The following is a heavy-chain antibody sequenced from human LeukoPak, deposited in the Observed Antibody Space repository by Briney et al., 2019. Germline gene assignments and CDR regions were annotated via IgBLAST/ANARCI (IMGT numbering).Heavy chain of an antibody. CDR3: AKAGRPPSSRYYYYYMDV. J-gene: IGHJ6*03. Sequence: PGGSLRLSCAASGFTFDDYAMHWVRQAPGKGLEWVSLISWDGGSTYYADSVKGRFTISRDNSKNSLHLQMNSLRAEDTALYYCAKAGRPPSSRYYYYYMDVWGKGTTVTVSS. CDR2: ISWDGGST. CDR1: GFTFDDYA. D-gene: IGHD3-10*01. V-gene: IGHV3-43D*04.